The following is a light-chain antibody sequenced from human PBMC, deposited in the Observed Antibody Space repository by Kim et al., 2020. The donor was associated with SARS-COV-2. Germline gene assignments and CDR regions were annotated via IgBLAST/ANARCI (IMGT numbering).Light chain of an antibody. V-gene: IGKV1-39*01. CDR2: AAS. J-gene: IGKJ5*01. CDR1: QNTGTY. Sequence: DIQMTQSPSSLSASVGDKVTITCRASQNTGTYLNWYQQTPGKAPKLLIYAASSLQSGVPSRFSGSGSGTDFTLTISSLQREDFATYYCQQTYGPFGQETRLEIK. CDR3: QQTYGP.